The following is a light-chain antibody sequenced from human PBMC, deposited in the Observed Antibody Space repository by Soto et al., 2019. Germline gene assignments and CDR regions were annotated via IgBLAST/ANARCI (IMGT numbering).Light chain of an antibody. CDR2: AAS. J-gene: IGKJ5*01. Sequence: ILLTQSPSSLSASVGDRVTITCRASQGIDSSFAWYQQKPGKAPKLLIYAASSLQSGVPSRFSGSGSGTDFTLNISSLQPEDFATYYCQQLHDYPITYGPGTRLEIK. CDR1: QGIDSS. CDR3: QQLHDYPIT. V-gene: IGKV1-9*01.